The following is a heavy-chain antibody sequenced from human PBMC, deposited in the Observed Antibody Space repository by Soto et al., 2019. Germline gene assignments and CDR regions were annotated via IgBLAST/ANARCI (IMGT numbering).Heavy chain of an antibody. V-gene: IGHV3-74*01. Sequence: LRLSCAASGFTFDYYWMHWVRQAPGKGLVWVSRIHSDGTSTTYADSVKGRFTISRDNAKNTLSLQMNSLRAEDTAVYYCARGDRGAFDLWGQGTVVTVSS. CDR2: IHSDGTST. J-gene: IGHJ3*01. CDR3: ARGDRGAFDL. CDR1: GFTFDYYW. D-gene: IGHD1-26*01.